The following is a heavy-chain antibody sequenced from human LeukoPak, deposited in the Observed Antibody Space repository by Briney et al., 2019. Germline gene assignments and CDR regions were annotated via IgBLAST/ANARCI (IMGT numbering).Heavy chain of an antibody. CDR3: ARAGVLYAFDI. Sequence: GGSLRLSCAASGFTFSSYWMSWVRQAPGKGLEWVANIKQDGSEKYYVDSVKGRFTISRDNAKNSLYLQMNSLRAEDTAVYDCARAGVLYAFDIWGQGTMVTVSS. V-gene: IGHV3-7*01. J-gene: IGHJ3*02. CDR2: IKQDGSEK. CDR1: GFTFSSYW.